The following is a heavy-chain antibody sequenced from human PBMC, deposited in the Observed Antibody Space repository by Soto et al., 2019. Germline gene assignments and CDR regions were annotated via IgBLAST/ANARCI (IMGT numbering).Heavy chain of an antibody. V-gene: IGHV1-8*01. CDR1: GYTFTSYD. J-gene: IGHJ6*03. CDR3: ARYVINYYYYYMDV. Sequence: ASVKVSCKASGYTFTSYDINWVRQATGQGLEWMGWMNPNSGNTGYAQKFQGRVTMTRNTSISTAYMELSSLRSEDTAVYYCARYVINYYYYYMDVWGKGTTVTVSS. D-gene: IGHD3-16*01. CDR2: MNPNSGNT.